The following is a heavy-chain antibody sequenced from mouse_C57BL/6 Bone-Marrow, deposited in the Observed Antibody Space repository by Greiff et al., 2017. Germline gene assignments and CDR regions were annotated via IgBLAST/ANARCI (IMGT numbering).Heavy chain of an antibody. CDR1: GYTFTSYW. CDR2: IHPNSGST. J-gene: IGHJ4*01. D-gene: IGHD2-1*01. V-gene: IGHV1-64*01. CDR3: DNLLWYVRSFYYAMDY. Sequence: VQLQQPGAELVKPGASVKLSCKASGYTFTSYWMHWVKQRPGQGLEWIGMIHPNSGSTNYNEKVKSKATLTIDKSSSTDYMQLSSLTSEDSAVYYSDNLLWYVRSFYYAMDYWGQGTSVTVST.